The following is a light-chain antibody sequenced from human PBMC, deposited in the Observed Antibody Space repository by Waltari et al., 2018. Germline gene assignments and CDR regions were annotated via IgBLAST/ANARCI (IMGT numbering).Light chain of an antibody. V-gene: IGKV3-20*01. CDR2: GAS. CDR1: QSVTRA. CDR3: QHYLRLPVT. Sequence: DIVLTPSPGTLSWSPGESATLSCRTSQSVTRALAWYQQKPGQAPRLLIYGASNRATGIPDRFSGSGSGTDFSLTISSLEPEDFAVYYCQHYLRLPVTFGQGTKVEVK. J-gene: IGKJ1*01.